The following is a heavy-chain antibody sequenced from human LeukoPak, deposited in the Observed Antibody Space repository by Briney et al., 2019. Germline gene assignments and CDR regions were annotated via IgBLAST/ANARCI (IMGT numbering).Heavy chain of an antibody. CDR3: ARDLSGSYTSPFDY. CDR2: INPDSGDT. J-gene: IGHJ4*02. Sequence: GASVKVSCKASGYTFTGYYLHWVRQAPGQRLEWMGWINPDSGDTNYAQQFQGSVTMTRDTSISTAYMDLSGLRSDDAAVYYCARDLSGSYTSPFDYWGQGTLVTVSS. V-gene: IGHV1-2*02. D-gene: IGHD1-26*01. CDR1: GYTFTGYY.